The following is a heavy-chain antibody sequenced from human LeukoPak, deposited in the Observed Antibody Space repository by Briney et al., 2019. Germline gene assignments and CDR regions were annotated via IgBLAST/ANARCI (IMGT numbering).Heavy chain of an antibody. D-gene: IGHD3-10*01. Sequence: GGSLRLSCALSGFKYNWMQWVRQAPGKSLEWISHIDDGGIDKKYADSVKGRFTMSRDNARDTVYLQMNSLRVEDTAIYYCVRDYFGQLFWGQGTPVTVSS. V-gene: IGHV3-74*03. CDR2: IDDGGIDK. J-gene: IGHJ4*02. CDR3: VRDYFGQLF. CDR1: GFKYNW.